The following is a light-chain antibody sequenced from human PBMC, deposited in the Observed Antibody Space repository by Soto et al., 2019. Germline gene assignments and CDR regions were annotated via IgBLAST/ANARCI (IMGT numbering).Light chain of an antibody. CDR3: QQYNNCPYT. CDR2: GAS. J-gene: IGKJ2*01. V-gene: IGKV3-15*01. CDR1: QSVSSN. Sequence: EIVMTQSPDTLSVSPGERATLSCRASQSVSSNLAWYQQKPGQAPRLLIFGASTRATGIPARFSGSGSGTEFTLTISSLKSEDFAVYHCQQYNNCPYTFGQGTTLEIK.